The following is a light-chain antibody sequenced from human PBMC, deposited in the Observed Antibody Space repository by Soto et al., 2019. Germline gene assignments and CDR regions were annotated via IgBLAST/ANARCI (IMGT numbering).Light chain of an antibody. V-gene: IGKV1-9*01. Sequence: DIQLTQSPSFLSASVGDRVTITCRASQHISTYLAWYQQKPGKAPKLLIYAASTLQSGVRSRFSGSGSGTEFTLTISSLQPEDFASYYCQQLNTYPPLTFGGGNKVEIK. CDR1: QHISTY. CDR3: QQLNTYPPLT. CDR2: AAS. J-gene: IGKJ4*01.